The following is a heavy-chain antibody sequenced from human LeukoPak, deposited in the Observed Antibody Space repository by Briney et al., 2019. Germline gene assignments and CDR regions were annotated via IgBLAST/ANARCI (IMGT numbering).Heavy chain of an antibody. CDR2: IYYGGST. D-gene: IGHD5-12*01. Sequence: PSQTLSLTCAVSGDSFSSGGYYWGWIRQHPGKGLGWIGYIYYGGSTYYNPSLKSRVTISVDTSKNQFSLKLSSVTAADTAVYYCARARRGYVRLDYWGQGTLVTVSS. CDR3: ARARRGYVRLDY. V-gene: IGHV4-31*02. J-gene: IGHJ4*02. CDR1: GDSFSSGGYY.